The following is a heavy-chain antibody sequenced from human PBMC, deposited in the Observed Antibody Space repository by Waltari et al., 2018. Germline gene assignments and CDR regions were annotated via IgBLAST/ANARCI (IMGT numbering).Heavy chain of an antibody. CDR1: GGSISGYY. V-gene: IGHV4-59*12. D-gene: IGHD3-3*01. J-gene: IGHJ4*02. CDR3: ARNAHYFDGGYYTLHFNY. CDR2: IAGGSGHT. Sequence: QVQLQESGPGLVKPSETLSLTCAVSGGSISGYYWNWIRHTPGKGLEWIGYIAGGSGHTYYNPSLKSRVTISTSTSKNQFSLRLNSVTAADTAVYYCARNAHYFDGGYYTLHFNYWGQGVLVTVSS.